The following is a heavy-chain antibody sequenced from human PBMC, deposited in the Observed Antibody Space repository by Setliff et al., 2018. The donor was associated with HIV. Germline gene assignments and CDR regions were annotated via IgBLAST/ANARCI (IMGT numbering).Heavy chain of an antibody. V-gene: IGHV1-2*02. J-gene: IGHJ4*02. D-gene: IGHD3-16*01. Sequence: ASVKVSCKASGGTFSSYAISWVRQAPGQGLEWMGWIDPNSGDTNYAQKFQGRVTITSDTSVSTAYMELRRLSSDDTAVYYCARADVLLCDYWGQGTLVTAPQ. CDR2: IDPNSGDT. CDR1: GGTFSSYA. CDR3: ARADVLLCDY.